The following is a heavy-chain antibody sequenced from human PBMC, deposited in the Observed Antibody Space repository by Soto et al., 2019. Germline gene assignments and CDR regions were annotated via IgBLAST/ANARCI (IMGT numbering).Heavy chain of an antibody. J-gene: IGHJ4*02. V-gene: IGHV3-7*03. CDR1: GFTFSSYW. Sequence: EVQLVESGGGLVQPGGSLRLSCAASGFTFSSYWMRWVRQAPGKGLEWVANIKQDGSEKYYVDSVKGRFTISRDNAKNSVYLQMNSLRAEDTAVYYCAREGYCTNGVCYRDFDYWGQGTLVTVSS. D-gene: IGHD2-8*01. CDR2: IKQDGSEK. CDR3: AREGYCTNGVCYRDFDY.